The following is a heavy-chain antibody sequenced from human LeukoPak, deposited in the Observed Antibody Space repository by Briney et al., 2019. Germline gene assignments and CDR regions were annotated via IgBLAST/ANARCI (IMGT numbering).Heavy chain of an antibody. Sequence: SETLSLTCTVSGGSIRSYYWSWIRQPPGKGLEWIGSIYYSGSTYYNPSLKSRVTISVDTSKNQFALKLSSVTAADTAVYYCVRLTDKHSSGYYFDYGGQGTLVTVS. CDR2: IYYSGST. V-gene: IGHV4-59*05. D-gene: IGHD3-22*01. CDR3: VRLTDKHSSGYYFDY. J-gene: IGHJ4*02. CDR1: GGSIRSYY.